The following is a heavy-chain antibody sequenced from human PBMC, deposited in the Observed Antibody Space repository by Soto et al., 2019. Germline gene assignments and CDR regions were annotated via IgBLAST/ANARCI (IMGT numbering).Heavy chain of an antibody. D-gene: IGHD3-22*01. Sequence: SDTLSLTCSVSGDTVTSDYWNWIRQPPGKRLEWIGYVSHSKSTNYNPSLKSRVTISVDTSKNQFSLNLNSVTAADTAVYYCARVFYDSGGYSSPFDYWGQGILVTVSS. CDR1: GDTVTSDY. J-gene: IGHJ4*02. V-gene: IGHV4-59*02. CDR2: VSHSKST. CDR3: ARVFYDSGGYSSPFDY.